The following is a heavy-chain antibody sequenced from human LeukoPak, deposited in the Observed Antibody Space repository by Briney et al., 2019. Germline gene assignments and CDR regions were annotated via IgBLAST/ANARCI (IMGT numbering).Heavy chain of an antibody. CDR2: IGSSGSII. CDR3: AKDPEFGTGLYYYYGMDV. D-gene: IGHD3-10*01. J-gene: IGHJ6*02. CDR1: GFTFSSYE. V-gene: IGHV3-48*03. Sequence: PGGSLRLSCAASGFTFSSYEMNWVRQAPGKGLEWVSYIGSSGSIIHLAGSVKGRFTISRDNSKNTLYLQMNSLRAEDTAVYYCAKDPEFGTGLYYYYGMDVWGQGTTVTVSS.